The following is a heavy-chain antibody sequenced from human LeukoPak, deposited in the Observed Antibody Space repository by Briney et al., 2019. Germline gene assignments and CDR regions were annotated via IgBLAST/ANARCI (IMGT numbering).Heavy chain of an antibody. Sequence: GASVKVSCKASGYTFSSYGINWVRQAPGQGLEWMGWISVINNGNTRYAQNFQGRLTMTTDTFTATAYMELRSLRSDDTAVYYCSREFPFCGADCFSGVFDIWGQGTMVTVS. CDR2: ISVINNGNT. CDR1: GYTFSSYG. D-gene: IGHD2-21*02. CDR3: SREFPFCGADCFSGVFDI. V-gene: IGHV1-18*01. J-gene: IGHJ3*02.